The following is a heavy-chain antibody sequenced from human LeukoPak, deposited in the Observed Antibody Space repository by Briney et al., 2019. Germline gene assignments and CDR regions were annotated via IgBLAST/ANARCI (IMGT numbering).Heavy chain of an antibody. CDR3: AKVGLRLGGDY. J-gene: IGHJ4*02. D-gene: IGHD4-17*01. CDR1: GFVFSSYA. Sequence: PGGSLRLSCAASGFVFSSYAMSWVRQAPGKGLEWVSTLSESGGKTYYADSVKGRFTISRDNSKNTLYLQMNSLRAEDTAVYYCAKVGLRLGGDYWGQGTLVTVSS. CDR2: LSESGGKT. V-gene: IGHV3-23*01.